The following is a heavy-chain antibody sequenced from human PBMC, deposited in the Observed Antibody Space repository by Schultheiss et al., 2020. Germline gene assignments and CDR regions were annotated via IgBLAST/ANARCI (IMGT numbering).Heavy chain of an antibody. Sequence: GESLKISCAASGFTFRSFAMNWVRQAPGKGPEWVSGISGSGSSIYYGDSAKGRFTISRDNSQNTVYLQMNSLRAEDTAVYYCAKDRTWIQLWQPSDYWGQGTLVTVSS. CDR2: ISGSGSSI. CDR1: GFTFRSFA. CDR3: AKDRTWIQLWQPSDY. J-gene: IGHJ4*02. D-gene: IGHD5-18*01. V-gene: IGHV3-23*01.